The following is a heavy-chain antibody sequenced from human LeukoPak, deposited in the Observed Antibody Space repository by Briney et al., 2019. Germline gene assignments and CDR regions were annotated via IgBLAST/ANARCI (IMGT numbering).Heavy chain of an antibody. CDR1: GGTFNNYA. Sequence: SVKVSCKTSGGTFNNYAISWVRQAPGQGVEWMGGIIPIYGTIHFAENFQGRVTITADESTSTVYMELSSLRSEDTAMYYCARVGDDNIRRGELLLRRCYFDYWGQGTLITVSS. CDR3: ARVGDDNIRRGELLLRRCYFDY. V-gene: IGHV1-69*13. J-gene: IGHJ4*02. CDR2: IIPIYGTI. D-gene: IGHD3-10*01.